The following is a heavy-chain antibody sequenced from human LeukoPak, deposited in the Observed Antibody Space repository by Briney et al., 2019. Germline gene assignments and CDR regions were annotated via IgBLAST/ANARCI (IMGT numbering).Heavy chain of an antibody. D-gene: IGHD2-2*01. Sequence: SETLSLTCAVYGGPFSGYYWSWIRQPPGKGLEWIGEINHSGSTNYNPSLKSRVTISVDTSKNQFSLKLSSVTAADTAVYYCARVHKGVRYCSSTSCYWYYYYGMDVWGQGTTVTVSS. CDR1: GGPFSGYY. CDR2: INHSGST. J-gene: IGHJ6*02. CDR3: ARVHKGVRYCSSTSCYWYYYYGMDV. V-gene: IGHV4-34*01.